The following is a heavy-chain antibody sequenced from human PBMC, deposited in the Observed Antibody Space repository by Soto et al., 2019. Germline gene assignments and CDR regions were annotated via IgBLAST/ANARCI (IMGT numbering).Heavy chain of an antibody. J-gene: IGHJ6*03. CDR2: INHSGST. CDR3: ARGVNCSGGSCYPTSDYYYYYYMDV. CDR1: GGSFSGYY. Sequence: SETLSLTCAVYGGSFSGYYWSWIRQPPGKGLEWIGEINHSGSTNYNPSLKSRVTISVDTSKNQFSLKLSSVTAADTAVYYCARGVNCSGGSCYPTSDYYYYYYMDVWGKGTTVTVSS. D-gene: IGHD2-15*01. V-gene: IGHV4-34*01.